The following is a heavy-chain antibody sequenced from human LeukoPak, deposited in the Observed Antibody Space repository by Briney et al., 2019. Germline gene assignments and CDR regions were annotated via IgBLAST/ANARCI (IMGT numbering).Heavy chain of an antibody. CDR1: GFTFSSYA. Sequence: GGSLRLSCAASGFTFSSYAMHWVRQAPGKGLEWVTIISDDGTNKYCADSVKGRFTISRDNSKNTLFLQMNSLRAEDTAVYYCARSNYSDSRSWGFDIWGQGTMVTVSS. CDR2: ISDDGTNK. J-gene: IGHJ3*02. V-gene: IGHV3-30*04. D-gene: IGHD3-22*01. CDR3: ARSNYSDSRSWGFDI.